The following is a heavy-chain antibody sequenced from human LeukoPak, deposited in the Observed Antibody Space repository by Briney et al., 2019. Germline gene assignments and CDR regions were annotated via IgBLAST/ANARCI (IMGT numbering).Heavy chain of an antibody. CDR2: INPHSGKT. CDR3: ARLSSHYGDYKVDP. Sequence: GASVKVSCKTSGYPFRNYDINWVRQATGQGLEWMGWINPHSGKTGYAQKFQGRVTMTTDTSASTAYMDLSSLRSEDTAVYYCARLSSHYGDYKVDPWGQGTLVTVSS. J-gene: IGHJ5*02. CDR1: GYPFRNYD. D-gene: IGHD4-17*01. V-gene: IGHV1-8*01.